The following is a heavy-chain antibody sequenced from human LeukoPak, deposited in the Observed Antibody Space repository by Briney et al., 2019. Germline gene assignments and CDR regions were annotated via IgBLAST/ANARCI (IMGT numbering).Heavy chain of an antibody. V-gene: IGHV3-23*01. D-gene: IGHD3-3*01. CDR3: AKALRITIFGVVIIVDAFDI. CDR1: GFTFSSYA. J-gene: IGHJ3*02. CDR2: ISGSGGST. Sequence: GGSLRLSCAASGFTFSSYAMSWVRQAPGKGLEWVSAISGSGGSTYYADSVKGRFTISRDNSKNTLYLQMNSLRAGDTAVYYCAKALRITIFGVVIIVDAFDIWGQGTMVTVSS.